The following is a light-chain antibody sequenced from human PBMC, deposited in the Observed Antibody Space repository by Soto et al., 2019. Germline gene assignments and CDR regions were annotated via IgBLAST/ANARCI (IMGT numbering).Light chain of an antibody. J-gene: IGLJ3*02. V-gene: IGLV1-40*01. CDR1: SSNIGAGYD. Sequence: QSVLTQPPSVSGAPGQRVTISCTGSSSNIGAGYDLHWYQQLPGTAPKLLIYGNSNRPSGVPDRFSGSKSGTSASLAISGLQSEDEAAYYCATWDDGLSGWLFGGGTKVTVL. CDR3: ATWDDGLSGWL. CDR2: GNS.